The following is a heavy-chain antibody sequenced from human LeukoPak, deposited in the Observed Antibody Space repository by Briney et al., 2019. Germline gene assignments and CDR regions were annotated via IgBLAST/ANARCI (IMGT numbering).Heavy chain of an antibody. CDR1: EYTFTSYD. Sequence: ASVKVSCKASEYTFTSYDINWVRQAPGQGLEWMGWISAYNGNTNYAQKFQGRVTMTTDTSTSTAYMELRSLRSDDTAVYYCARLPYDILTGYYPPDYWGQGTLVTVSS. CDR2: ISAYNGNT. J-gene: IGHJ4*02. D-gene: IGHD3-9*01. V-gene: IGHV1-18*01. CDR3: ARLPYDILTGYYPPDY.